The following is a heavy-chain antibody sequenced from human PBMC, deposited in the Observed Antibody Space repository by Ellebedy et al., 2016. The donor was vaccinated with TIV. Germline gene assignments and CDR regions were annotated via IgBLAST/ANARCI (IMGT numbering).Heavy chain of an antibody. V-gene: IGHV1-2*02. J-gene: IGHJ6*02. Sequence: AASVKVSCKASGYTFTGYYMHWVRQAPGQGLEWMGWINPNSGGTNYAQKFQGRVTMTRDTSISTAYMELSRLRYDDTAVYYCARTRGYSGYDSYGMDVWGQGTTVTVSS. CDR2: INPNSGGT. CDR3: ARTRGYSGYDSYGMDV. CDR1: GYTFTGYY. D-gene: IGHD5-12*01.